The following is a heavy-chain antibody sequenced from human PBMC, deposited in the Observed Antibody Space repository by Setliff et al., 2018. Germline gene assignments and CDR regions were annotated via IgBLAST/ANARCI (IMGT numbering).Heavy chain of an antibody. D-gene: IGHD5-18*01. V-gene: IGHV4-59*08. CDR3: ARLPPLHTPMALTFGY. CDR2: MYYSGDT. CDR1: GGSVRGYY. Sequence: SETLSLTCTVSGGSVRGYYWSWIRQPPGKGLEWIGYMYYSGDTNYNPSLKSRVTISVDTSKNQFSLELRSVTAADTAVYYCARLPPLHTPMALTFGYWGQGILVTVSS. J-gene: IGHJ4*02.